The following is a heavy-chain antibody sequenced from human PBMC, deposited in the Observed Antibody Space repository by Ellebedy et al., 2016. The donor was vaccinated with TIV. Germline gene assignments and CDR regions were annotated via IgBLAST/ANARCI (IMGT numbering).Heavy chain of an antibody. CDR3: ARYRLSGLGGGGVDV. Sequence: AASVKVSCKASGYTFTRYYMHWVRQAPGQGLEWMGLTNPSDGSTSYAQKFQGRVTMTRDTSTNTASMELSSLRSDATAVYYCARYRLSGLGGGGVDVWGQGTTVTVSS. D-gene: IGHD2-2*01. CDR2: TNPSDGST. CDR1: GYTFTRYY. V-gene: IGHV1-46*01. J-gene: IGHJ6*02.